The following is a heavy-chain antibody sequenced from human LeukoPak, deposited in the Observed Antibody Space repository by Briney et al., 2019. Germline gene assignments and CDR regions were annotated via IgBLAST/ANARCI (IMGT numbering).Heavy chain of an antibody. Sequence: GGSLRLSCAASGFTFSSYGMHWVRQAPGKGLEWVAVISYDGSNKYYADSVKGRFTISRDNSKNTLYLQMNSLRAEDTAVYYCAKTRGYYYDSSGPFDYWGQGTLVTVSS. V-gene: IGHV3-30*18. CDR1: GFTFSSYG. CDR3: AKTRGYYYDSSGPFDY. J-gene: IGHJ4*02. D-gene: IGHD3-22*01. CDR2: ISYDGSNK.